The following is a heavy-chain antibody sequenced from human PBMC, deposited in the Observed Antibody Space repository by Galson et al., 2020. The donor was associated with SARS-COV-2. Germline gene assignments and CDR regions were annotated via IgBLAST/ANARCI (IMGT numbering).Heavy chain of an antibody. V-gene: IGHV1-8*01. D-gene: IGHD3-22*01. Sequence: ASVTVSCEASGYTYTTFNINWVRQAPGQGHEWMGWMNPNSSNTGYAQKLQGRVTMTWNTPISTAYMELSSLTSEDTAVYYCARDHYYDSSGYFGNYYYGIDVWGQGTTVTVSS. CDR2: MNPNSSNT. CDR1: GYTYTTFN. CDR3: ARDHYYDSSGYFGNYYYGIDV. J-gene: IGHJ6*02.